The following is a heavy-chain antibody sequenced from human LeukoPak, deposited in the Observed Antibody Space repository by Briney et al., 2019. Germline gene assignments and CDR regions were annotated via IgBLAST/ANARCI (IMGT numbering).Heavy chain of an antibody. CDR2: ISAYNGNT. Sequence: ASVKVSCKASGGTFSSYAISWVRQAPGQGLEWMGWISAYNGNTNYAQKLQGRVTMTTDTSTSTAYMELRSLRSDDTAVYYCARGGSDYYDSSGSARLDYWGQGTLVTVSS. CDR3: ARGGSDYYDSSGSARLDY. D-gene: IGHD3-22*01. CDR1: GGTFSSYA. V-gene: IGHV1-18*01. J-gene: IGHJ4*02.